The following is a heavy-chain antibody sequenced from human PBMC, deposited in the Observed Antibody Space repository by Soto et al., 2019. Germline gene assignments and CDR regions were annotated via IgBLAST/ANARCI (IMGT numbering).Heavy chain of an antibody. CDR3: ARRWSGYYVGYMDV. J-gene: IGHJ6*03. CDR2: MNPNSGNT. Sequence: NWVRQATGQGLEWMGWMNPNSGNTGYAQKFQGRVTMTRNTSINTAYMELSSLRSEDTAVYYCARRWSGYYVGYMDVWGKGTPVTVSS. D-gene: IGHD3-3*01. V-gene: IGHV1-8*01.